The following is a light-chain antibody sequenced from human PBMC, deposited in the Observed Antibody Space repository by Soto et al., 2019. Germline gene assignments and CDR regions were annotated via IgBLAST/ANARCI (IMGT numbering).Light chain of an antibody. Sequence: DIKITQSPSTLSAFVGDRVTITCRASQTIRNYLAWYQQKPGKAPDLLIYDASSLENEVPSRFSGSGFGTEFTLTISSLQPDDSATYYCQQYGLQGTFGQGTKVDIK. CDR2: DAS. CDR1: QTIRNY. CDR3: QQYGLQGT. V-gene: IGKV1-5*01. J-gene: IGKJ1*01.